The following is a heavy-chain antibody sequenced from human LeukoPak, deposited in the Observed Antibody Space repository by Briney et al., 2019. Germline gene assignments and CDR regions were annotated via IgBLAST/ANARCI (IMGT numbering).Heavy chain of an antibody. CDR1: GFTFPSSA. V-gene: IGHV1-58*01. Sequence: SVKVSCKASGFTFPSSAVQWVRQARGQRLEWIGWIVVGSGNTNYAQKFQERVTITRDMSTSLVYMELSSLRSEDTAVYYCAAEAAYYYDSRDAFDVWGQGTMVTVSS. CDR3: AAEAAYYYDSRDAFDV. J-gene: IGHJ3*01. D-gene: IGHD3-22*01. CDR2: IVVGSGNT.